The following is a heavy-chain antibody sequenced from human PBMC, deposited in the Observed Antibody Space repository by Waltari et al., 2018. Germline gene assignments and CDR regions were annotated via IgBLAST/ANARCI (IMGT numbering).Heavy chain of an antibody. CDR2: ISSSSSTI. V-gene: IGHV3-48*04. CDR1: GFTFSSYS. J-gene: IGHJ4*02. Sequence: EVQLVESGGGLVQPGGSLRLSCAASGFTFSSYSMNWVRQAPGKGLEWVSYISSSSSTIYYADSVKGRFTISRDNAKNSLYLQMNSLRAEDTAVYYCASGGKGYYFDYWGQGTLVTVSS. D-gene: IGHD2-15*01. CDR3: ASGGKGYYFDY.